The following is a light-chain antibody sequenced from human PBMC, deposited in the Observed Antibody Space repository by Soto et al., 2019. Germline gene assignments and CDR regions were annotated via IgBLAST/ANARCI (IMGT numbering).Light chain of an antibody. CDR1: SSDIGSYDY. J-gene: IGLJ2*01. CDR3: GSYASATLI. CDR2: EVR. V-gene: IGLV2-14*03. Sequence: QSALTQPAPVSGSPGQSITISCTGTSSDIGSYDYVSWFQQYSGKAPTLIIYEVRFRPSGVSSRFSGSKSGNTASLTISGRQTEDEADYYCGSYASATLIFGGGTKLTVL.